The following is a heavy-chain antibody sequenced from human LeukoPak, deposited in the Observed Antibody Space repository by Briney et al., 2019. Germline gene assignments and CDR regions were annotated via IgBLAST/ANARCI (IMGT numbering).Heavy chain of an antibody. CDR2: IYYSGST. D-gene: IGHD5-18*01. V-gene: IGHV4-31*03. CDR3: ASLKYSYGNFDC. Sequence: SETLSLTCTVSGGSISSGGYYWRWLRQHPGKRLEWTGSIYYSGSTDYNPSLKSRLTISVDTSKNQFSLRLSSVTAADTAVYYCASLKYSYGNFDCWGQGILVTVSS. J-gene: IGHJ4*02. CDR1: GGSISSGGYY.